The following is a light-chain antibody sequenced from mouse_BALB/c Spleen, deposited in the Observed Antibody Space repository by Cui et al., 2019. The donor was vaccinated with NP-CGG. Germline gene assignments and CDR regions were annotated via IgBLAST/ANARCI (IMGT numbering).Light chain of an antibody. J-gene: IGLJ1*01. CDR1: TGAFTTSNY. Sequence: QAVVTQESALTTSPGETVTLTCRSSTGAFTTSNYANWVQEKPDHLFTGLIGGTNNRVPGVPARFSGSLIGDKAVLTITGAQTEDEAIYFCALWYTNHWVFGGGTKLTVL. V-gene: IGLV1*01. CDR2: GTN. CDR3: ALWYTNHWV.